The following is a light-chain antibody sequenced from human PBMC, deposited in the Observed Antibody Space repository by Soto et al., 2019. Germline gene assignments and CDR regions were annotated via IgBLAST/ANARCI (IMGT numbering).Light chain of an antibody. V-gene: IGKV3-15*01. CDR2: FAS. Sequence: EIVMTQSPATLSVSPGERATLSCRASESVNNNLAWYQQKPGQAPRLLIYFASTRATGIPARFSGSGSGTEFTLTISSLQSEDFAVYYCQQYNKWPLTFGGGTKVETK. CDR3: QQYNKWPLT. J-gene: IGKJ4*01. CDR1: ESVNNN.